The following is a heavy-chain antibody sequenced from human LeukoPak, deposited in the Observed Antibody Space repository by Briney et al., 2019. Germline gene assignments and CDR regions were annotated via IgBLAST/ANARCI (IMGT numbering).Heavy chain of an antibody. Sequence: PGGSLRLSCAASGFTFSDYYMSWIRQAPGKGLEWVSYINSSGSTIYYADSVKGRFTISRDNAKNSLYLQMNSLRAEDTAVYYCARDPAAYYYDSSGYYFDYWGQGTLVTVSS. CDR2: INSSGSTI. CDR3: ARDPAAYYYDSSGYYFDY. V-gene: IGHV3-11*01. J-gene: IGHJ4*02. D-gene: IGHD3-22*01. CDR1: GFTFSDYY.